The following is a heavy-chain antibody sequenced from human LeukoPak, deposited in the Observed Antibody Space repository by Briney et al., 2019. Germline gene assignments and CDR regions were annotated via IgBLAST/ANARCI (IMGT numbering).Heavy chain of an antibody. CDR3: AKDQTRNYYGSGSYDY. Sequence: GGSLRLSCAASGFTFNNYAMSWVRQAPGEGLEWVSAISGSGGSTYYADSVKGRFTISRDNSKNTLYLQMNSLRAEDTAVYYCAKDQTRNYYGSGSYDYWGQGTLVTVSS. J-gene: IGHJ4*02. D-gene: IGHD3-10*01. V-gene: IGHV3-23*01. CDR2: ISGSGGST. CDR1: GFTFNNYA.